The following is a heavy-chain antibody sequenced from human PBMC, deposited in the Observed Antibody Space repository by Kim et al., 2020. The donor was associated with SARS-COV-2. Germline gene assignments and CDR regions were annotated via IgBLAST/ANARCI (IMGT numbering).Heavy chain of an antibody. CDR2: INYSGNT. J-gene: IGHJ4*02. Sequence: SETLSLTCTVSGASISRSSYYWGWIRQPPGKGLEWIGCINYSGNTYYNPSLKSRVTISVDTSKNQFSLKMRSVTAADTAVYYCARLVSENSAVEYWGQGTLVTVSS. CDR3: ARLVSENSAVEY. CDR1: GASISRSSYY. D-gene: IGHD2-15*01. V-gene: IGHV4-39*01.